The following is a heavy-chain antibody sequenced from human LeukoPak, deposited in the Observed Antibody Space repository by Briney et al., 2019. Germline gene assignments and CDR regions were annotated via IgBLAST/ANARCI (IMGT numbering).Heavy chain of an antibody. V-gene: IGHV1-69*01. D-gene: IGHD4-23*01. CDR2: IIPIFGTA. Sequence: ASVKVSCKASGGTFSSYAISWVRQAPGQGLEWMGGIIPIFGTANYAQKFQGRVTITADESTSTAYMELSSLRSEDTAVYYCARDFGYGGNSDWFDPWGQGTLATVSS. CDR1: GGTFSSYA. CDR3: ARDFGYGGNSDWFDP. J-gene: IGHJ5*02.